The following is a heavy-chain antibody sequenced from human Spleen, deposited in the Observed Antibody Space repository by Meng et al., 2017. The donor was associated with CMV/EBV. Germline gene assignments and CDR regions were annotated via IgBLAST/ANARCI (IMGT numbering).Heavy chain of an antibody. J-gene: IGHJ5*02. Sequence: GSLRLSCTVSGGSISSYYWSWSRQPPGKGLEWIGYIYYSGSTNYNPSLKSRVTISVDTSKNQFSLKLSSVTAADTAVYYCARDLYGYDFWSGYYYWFDPWGQGTLVTVSS. CDR3: ARDLYGYDFWSGYYYWFDP. V-gene: IGHV4-59*01. CDR1: GGSISSYY. D-gene: IGHD3-3*01. CDR2: IYYSGST.